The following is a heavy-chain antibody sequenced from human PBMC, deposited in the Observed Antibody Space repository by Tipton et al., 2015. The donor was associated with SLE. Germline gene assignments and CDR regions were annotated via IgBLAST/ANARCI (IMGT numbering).Heavy chain of an antibody. Sequence: TLSLTCTVSGGSISSSSYYWGWIRQPPGKGLEWIGSIYYSGSTYYNPSLKSRVTISVDTSKDQFSLKLSSVTAADTAVYYCARPQIKDGYYFDDWGQGTLVTVSS. CDR3: ARPQIKDGYYFDD. D-gene: IGHD3-10*01. CDR2: IYYSGST. V-gene: IGHV4-39*07. CDR1: GGSISSSSYY. J-gene: IGHJ4*02.